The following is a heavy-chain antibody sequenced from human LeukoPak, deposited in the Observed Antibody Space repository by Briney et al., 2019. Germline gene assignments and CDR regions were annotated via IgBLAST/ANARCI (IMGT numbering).Heavy chain of an antibody. J-gene: IGHJ5*02. CDR3: ARDRPDYVSSGYQATWFDT. D-gene: IGHD3-22*01. CDR2: IYYSGST. V-gene: IGHV4-31*03. CDR1: GGSISSGGYY. Sequence: SETLSLTCSVSGGSISSGGYYWSWIRQHPGKGLEWIGYIYYSGSTDYNPSLKSRVTISVDTSKNHFALQLSSVTAADTAVYYCARDRPDYVSSGYQATWFDTWAREPWSPSPQ.